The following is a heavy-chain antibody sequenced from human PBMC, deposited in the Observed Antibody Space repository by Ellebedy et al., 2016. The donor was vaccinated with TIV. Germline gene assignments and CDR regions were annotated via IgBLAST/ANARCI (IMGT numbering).Heavy chain of an antibody. D-gene: IGHD6-13*01. CDR2: INPNSGGT. V-gene: IGHV1-2*04. J-gene: IGHJ4*02. CDR3: ARGGSSNWYEAFDF. Sequence: AASVKVSCKASGYTFTDYYLHWVRQAPGPGLEWLGWINPNSGGTNFAQKFQGWVTLTRDTTITTAYMELSSLTSDDTATAVFYCARGGSSNWYEAFDFWGQGTLVTASS. CDR1: GYTFTDYY.